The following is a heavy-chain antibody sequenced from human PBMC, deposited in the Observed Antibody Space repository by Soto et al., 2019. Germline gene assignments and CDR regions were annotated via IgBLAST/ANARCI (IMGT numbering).Heavy chain of an antibody. D-gene: IGHD4-4*01. CDR1: GGTFRSYS. Sequence: SVKVSCKASGGTFRSYSISWVRQVPGQGLERMGGIIPIFGTANYAQKFQGRVTITADESTSTAYRELSSLRSEDTAVYYCARGDSNYGTYYYYGMDVWGQGTTVTVSS. CDR2: IIPIFGTA. CDR3: ARGDSNYGTYYYYGMDV. V-gene: IGHV1-69*13. J-gene: IGHJ6*02.